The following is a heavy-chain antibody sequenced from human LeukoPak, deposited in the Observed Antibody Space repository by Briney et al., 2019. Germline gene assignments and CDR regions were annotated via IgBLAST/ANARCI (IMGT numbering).Heavy chain of an antibody. CDR3: ARGPYLRPDNGNYIDY. D-gene: IGHD1-26*01. CDR2: ISGSGDAT. Sequence: GGSLRLSCAASGFTFNGYVMRWVRQAPGKGLEWVSSISGSGDATYYSDSVKGRFIISRDNSKSTLSLQMNTLRVDDTAVYYCARGPYLRPDNGNYIDYWGQGTLVSVSS. CDR1: GFTFNGYV. V-gene: IGHV3-23*01. J-gene: IGHJ4*02.